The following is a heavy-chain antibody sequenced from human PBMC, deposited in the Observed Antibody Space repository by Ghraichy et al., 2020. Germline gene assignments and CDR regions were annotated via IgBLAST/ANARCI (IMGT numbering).Heavy chain of an antibody. Sequence: GESLNISCAASGLTFSSHSLNWVRQAPGKGLEWLSYIRSGSTTVYYADSVKGRFIISRDDAKSTLFLQMNSLRGEDTALYYCATCTGDTADAFDVWGQGTRVTLSS. V-gene: IGHV3-48*01. D-gene: IGHD3-10*01. CDR2: IRSGSTTV. J-gene: IGHJ3*01. CDR3: ATCTGDTADAFDV. CDR1: GLTFSSHS.